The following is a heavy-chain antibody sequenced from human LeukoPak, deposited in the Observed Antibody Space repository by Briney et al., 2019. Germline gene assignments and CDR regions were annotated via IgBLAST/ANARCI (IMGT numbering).Heavy chain of an antibody. D-gene: IGHD3-3*01. V-gene: IGHV3-7*01. J-gene: IGHJ4*02. CDR1: GFTITTNW. CDR2: INQDGSEK. CDR3: ARDRITDFWSGYYTNYFDY. Sequence: GGSLRLSCAASGFTITTNWMTWVRQAPGKGLEWVATINQDGSEKYYVDSVKGRFTISRDNAKNSLFLQMNSLRAEDTAVYYCARDRITDFWSGYYTNYFDYWGQGTLVTVSS.